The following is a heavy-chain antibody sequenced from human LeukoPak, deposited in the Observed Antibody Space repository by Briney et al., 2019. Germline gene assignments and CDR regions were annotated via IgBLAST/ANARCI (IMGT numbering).Heavy chain of an antibody. Sequence: PSETLSLTCTVSGGSISSSSYYWGWIRQPPGKGLEWIGSTYYSGSTCYNPSLKSRVTISVDTSKNQFSLKLSSVTAADTAVYYCASAFLYYDFWSGYYKAWGQGTLVTVSS. CDR2: TYYSGST. CDR3: ASAFLYYDFWSGYYKA. J-gene: IGHJ5*02. V-gene: IGHV4-39*01. D-gene: IGHD3-3*01. CDR1: GGSISSSSYY.